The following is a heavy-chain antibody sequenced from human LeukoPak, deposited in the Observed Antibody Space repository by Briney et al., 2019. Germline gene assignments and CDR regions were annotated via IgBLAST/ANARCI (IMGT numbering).Heavy chain of an antibody. CDR2: IKQDGSEK. CDR1: GFTFSSYA. D-gene: IGHD6-19*01. J-gene: IGHJ4*02. CDR3: ARGSFSGWSDY. V-gene: IGHV3-7*01. Sequence: GGSLRLSCAASGFTFSSYAMSWVRQAPGKGLEWVANIKQDGSEKYYVDSVKGRFTISRDNAKNSLYLQMNSLRAEDTAVYYCARGSFSGWSDYWGQGTLVTVSS.